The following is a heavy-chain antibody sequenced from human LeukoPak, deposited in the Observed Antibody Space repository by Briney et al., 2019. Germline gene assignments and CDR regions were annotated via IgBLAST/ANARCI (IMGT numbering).Heavy chain of an antibody. Sequence: PGGSLRLSCVASRFTFSDYYMTWIRQAPGKGLEWVSYISDSSNIIYYADSAKGRFAISRDNAKNSLYLQMNSLRAEDTAVYYCARLRIRNCSGGTCYSTFFDYWGQGTLVTVSS. CDR3: ARLRIRNCSGGTCYSTFFDY. D-gene: IGHD2-15*01. J-gene: IGHJ4*02. CDR1: RFTFSDYY. CDR2: ISDSSNII. V-gene: IGHV3-11*04.